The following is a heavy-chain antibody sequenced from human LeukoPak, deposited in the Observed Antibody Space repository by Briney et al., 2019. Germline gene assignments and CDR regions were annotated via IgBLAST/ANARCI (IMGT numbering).Heavy chain of an antibody. CDR1: GHTFTSYG. D-gene: IGHD3-3*01. J-gene: IGHJ4*02. CDR2: ISAYNGNT. CDR3: ARGYYDFWSGYSEYYFDY. Sequence: ASVKVSCKASGHTFTSYGISWVRQAPGQGLEWMGWISAYNGNTNYAQKLQGRVTMTTDTSTSTAYMELRSLRSDDTAVYYCARGYYDFWSGYSEYYFDYWGQGTLVTVSS. V-gene: IGHV1-18*01.